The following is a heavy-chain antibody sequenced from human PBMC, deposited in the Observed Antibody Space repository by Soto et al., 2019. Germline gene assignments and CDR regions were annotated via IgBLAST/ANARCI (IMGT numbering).Heavy chain of an antibody. D-gene: IGHD3-22*01. CDR3: ARVSMGGYYDSSGYYYSFDY. Sequence: AASVKVSCKASGYTFTGYYMHWVRQAPGQGLEWMGWINPNSGGTNYAQKFQGRVTMTRDTSISTAYMELSRLRSDDTAVYYCARVSMGGYYDSSGYYYSFDYWGQGTLVTVSS. V-gene: IGHV1-2*02. CDR1: GYTFTGYY. CDR2: INPNSGGT. J-gene: IGHJ4*02.